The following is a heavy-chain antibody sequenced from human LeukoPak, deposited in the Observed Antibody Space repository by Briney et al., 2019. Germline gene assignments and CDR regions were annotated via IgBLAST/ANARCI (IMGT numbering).Heavy chain of an antibody. CDR1: GFTFSSYA. Sequence: GGSLRLSCAASGFTFSSYAMHWVRQAPGKGLEWVAVISYDGSNKYYADSVKGRFTISRDNAKNSLYLQMNSLRAEDTAVYYCARDRGNQRGYYYYYMDVWGKGTTVTVSS. D-gene: IGHD1-14*01. V-gene: IGHV3-30*04. J-gene: IGHJ6*03. CDR2: ISYDGSNK. CDR3: ARDRGNQRGYYYYYMDV.